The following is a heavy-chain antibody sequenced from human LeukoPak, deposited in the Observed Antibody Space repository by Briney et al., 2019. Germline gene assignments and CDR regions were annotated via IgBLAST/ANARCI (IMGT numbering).Heavy chain of an antibody. CDR2: ITYSGTT. CDR3: VRHTTSGWYQVVY. Sequence: SETLSLTCTVSGGSISNYFWSWIRQPPGKGLEWIGFITYSGTTDHNPSLRSRVTISVDASKNQLSLKLTSVTAADTAVYYCVRHTTSGWYQVVYWGQGTLVTVSS. D-gene: IGHD6-19*01. J-gene: IGHJ4*02. V-gene: IGHV4-59*08. CDR1: GGSISNYF.